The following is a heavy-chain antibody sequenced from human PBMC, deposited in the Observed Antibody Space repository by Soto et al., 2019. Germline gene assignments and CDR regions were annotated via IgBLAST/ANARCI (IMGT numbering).Heavy chain of an antibody. V-gene: IGHV5-51*01. J-gene: IGHJ6*02. Sequence: GESLKISCKGSGYSFTSYSIGWVRQMPGKGLEWMGIIYPGDSDTRYSPSFQGQVTISADKSISTAYLQWSSLKASDTAMYYCARRGIVVVPAAMTAVDGMDVWGHGTTVPFSS. CDR1: GYSFTSYS. CDR3: ARRGIVVVPAAMTAVDGMDV. D-gene: IGHD2-2*01. CDR2: IYPGDSDT.